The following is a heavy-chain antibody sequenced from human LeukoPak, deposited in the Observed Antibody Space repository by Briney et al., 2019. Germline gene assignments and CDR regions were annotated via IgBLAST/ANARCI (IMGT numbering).Heavy chain of an antibody. D-gene: IGHD3-3*01. CDR2: ISGSGGST. CDR3: ARDQSIWSGYSGWFDP. J-gene: IGHJ5*02. V-gene: IGHV3-23*01. Sequence: PGGSLRLSCAASGFTFSSYAMSWIRQAPGKGLEWVSAISGSGGSTYYADSVKGRFTISRDNSKNTLYLQMNSLRAEDTAVYYCARDQSIWSGYSGWFDPWGQGTLVTVSS. CDR1: GFTFSSYA.